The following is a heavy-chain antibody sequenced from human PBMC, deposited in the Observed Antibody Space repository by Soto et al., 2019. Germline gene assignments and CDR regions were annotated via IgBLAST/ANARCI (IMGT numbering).Heavy chain of an antibody. D-gene: IGHD3-10*01. Sequence: SETLSLTCTVSGGSISSYYWSWIRQPPGKGLEWVGYIYYSGSTNYNPSLKRRGTISVDMSKTQFSLKLSSGTAADTAVYYCARAIGGSSYYGMAVWGQETTVTVPS. J-gene: IGHJ6*02. V-gene: IGHV4-59*01. CDR1: GGSISSYY. CDR2: IYYSGST. CDR3: ARAIGGSSYYGMAV.